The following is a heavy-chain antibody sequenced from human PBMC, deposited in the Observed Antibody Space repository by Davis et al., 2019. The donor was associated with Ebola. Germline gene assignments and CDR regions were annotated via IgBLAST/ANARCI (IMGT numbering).Heavy chain of an antibody. CDR3: AKPDCSSTSCYWGYYFDY. V-gene: IGHV3-48*03. CDR2: ISSSGSTI. CDR1: GFTFSSYE. Sequence: GESLKISCAASGFTFSSYEMNWVRQAPGKGLEWVSYISSSGSTIYYADSVKGRFTISRDNAKNSLYLQMNSLRAEDTAVYYCAKPDCSSTSCYWGYYFDYWGQGTLVTVSS. J-gene: IGHJ4*02. D-gene: IGHD2-2*01.